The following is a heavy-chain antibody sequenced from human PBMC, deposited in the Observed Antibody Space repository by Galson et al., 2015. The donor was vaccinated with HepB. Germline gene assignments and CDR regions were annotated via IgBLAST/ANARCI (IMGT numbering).Heavy chain of an antibody. Sequence: SLRLSCAVSGFTVSTYGMYWVRQAPGKRLQWVAIMSNDGRKKYQADSVRGRFTMSRDNSRNTLYLQMSRLRLDDTAVYYCAAKAGGESGLSNIDYWGQGTLVTVSS. CDR2: MSNDGRKK. CDR1: GFTVSTYG. D-gene: IGHD3-10*01. CDR3: AAKAGGESGLSNIDY. J-gene: IGHJ4*02. V-gene: IGHV3-33*07.